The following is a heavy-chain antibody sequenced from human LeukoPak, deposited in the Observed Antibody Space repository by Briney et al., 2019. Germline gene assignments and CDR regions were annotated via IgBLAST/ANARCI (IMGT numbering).Heavy chain of an antibody. V-gene: IGHV3-23*01. CDR3: AKGSCYDSSGSFYFDY. J-gene: IGHJ4*02. CDR1: GFTFSSYV. D-gene: IGHD3-22*01. Sequence: PGGSLRLSCAASGFTFSSYVMSWVRQAPGKGLEWVSGISGSGDNTYYADSVKGRFTISRDNSKNTLYVQVNSLGTEDTAAYYCAKGSCYDSSGSFYFDYWGQGTLVTVSS. CDR2: ISGSGDNT.